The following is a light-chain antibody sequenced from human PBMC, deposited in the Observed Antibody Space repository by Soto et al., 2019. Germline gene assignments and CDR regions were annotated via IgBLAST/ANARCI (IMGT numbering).Light chain of an antibody. V-gene: IGKV3-20*01. J-gene: IGKJ1*01. CDR3: QQYGSSPGT. CDR2: GAS. Sequence: EIVLTQSSGTLSLSPGERATLSCRASQSVSSSYLAWYQQKPGQAPRLLIYGASSRATGIPDRFSGSGSGTDFTLTISRLEPEDFAVYDCQQYGSSPGTFGQGTKVEIK. CDR1: QSVSSSY.